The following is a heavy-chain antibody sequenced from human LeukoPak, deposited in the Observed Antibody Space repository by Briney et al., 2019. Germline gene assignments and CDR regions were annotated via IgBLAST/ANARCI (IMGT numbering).Heavy chain of an antibody. V-gene: IGHV4-31*03. CDR2: IYYSGST. CDR1: GGSISSGGYY. D-gene: IGHD2-15*01. Sequence: SQTLSLTCTVSGGSISSGGYYWSWIRQHPGKGLEWIGYIYYSGSTYYNPSLRSRVTISVDTSKNQFSLRLSSVTAADTAVYFCARRRVVVASTDGASGAFDIWGQGTMVAVSS. J-gene: IGHJ3*02. CDR3: ARRRVVVASTDGASGAFDI.